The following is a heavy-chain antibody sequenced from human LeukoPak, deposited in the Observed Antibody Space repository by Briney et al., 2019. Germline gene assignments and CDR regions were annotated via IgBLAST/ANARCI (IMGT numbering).Heavy chain of an antibody. V-gene: IGHV3-23*01. J-gene: IGHJ4*02. Sequence: GGPLRLSCAASGFSFTHYAMSWVRQAPARGPEWVSSLRGNGETFYADSVKGRCTLSRDDSSNTVYLQLNDLRAEDTAIYYCAGAGWVSNADAVWWGQGTQVTVSS. CDR3: AGAGWVSNADAVW. D-gene: IGHD1-1*01. CDR1: GFSFTHYA. CDR2: LRGNGET.